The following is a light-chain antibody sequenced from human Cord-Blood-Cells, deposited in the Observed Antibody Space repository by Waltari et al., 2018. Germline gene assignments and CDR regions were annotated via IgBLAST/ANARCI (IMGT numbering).Light chain of an antibody. CDR3: QQYGSSPYT. V-gene: IGKV3-20*01. CDR2: GAS. J-gene: IGKJ2*01. CDR1: QSVSSSY. Sequence: DIVLTQSPVTLSLSPGERPTLSCRASQSVSSSYLAWYQQKPGQAPRLLIYGASSRDTGIPDRFSGSGSGTDVTLTISRLEPEDFAVDYCQQYGSSPYTFGQGTKPELK.